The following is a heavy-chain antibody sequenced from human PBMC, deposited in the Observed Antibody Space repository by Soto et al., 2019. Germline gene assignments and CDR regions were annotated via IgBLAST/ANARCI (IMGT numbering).Heavy chain of an antibody. CDR1: GFTFSSYS. CDR2: ISSSSSTI. CDR3: ARVKGSGWSRAFDI. J-gene: IGHJ3*02. Sequence: EVQLVESGGGLVQPGGSLRLSCAASGFTFSSYSMNWVRQAPGKVLEWVSYISSSSSTIYYADSVKGRFTISRDNAKNSLDLQMNSLRAEDTAVYYCARVKGSGWSRAFDIWGQGTMVTVSS. V-gene: IGHV3-48*01. D-gene: IGHD6-19*01.